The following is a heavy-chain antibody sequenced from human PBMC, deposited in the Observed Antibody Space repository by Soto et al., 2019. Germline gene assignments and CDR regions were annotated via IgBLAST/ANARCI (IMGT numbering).Heavy chain of an antibody. V-gene: IGHV3-74*01. J-gene: IGHJ4*02. CDR2: INSDGSST. CDR3: ARFPYGDYQKDYFDY. CDR1: GFTFSSYW. Sequence: AGGSLRLSCAASGFTFSSYWMHWVRQAPGKGLVWVSRINSDGSSTSYADSVKGRFTISRDNAKNTLYLQMNSLRAEDTAVYYCARFPYGDYQKDYFDYWGQGTLVTVSS. D-gene: IGHD4-17*01.